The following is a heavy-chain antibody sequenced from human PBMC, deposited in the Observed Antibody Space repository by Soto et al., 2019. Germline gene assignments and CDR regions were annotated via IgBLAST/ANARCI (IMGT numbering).Heavy chain of an antibody. V-gene: IGHV1-18*01. Sequence: GASVKVSCKASGYTFTSYGINWVRQAPGQGLEWMGWVSAYNGDTKYAQNLQERVTMTTDTSTSTAYMELRSPRSDDTAVYYCASYSRRRQYDYYYMDVWGKGTTVTVSS. CDR2: VSAYNGDT. J-gene: IGHJ6*03. CDR3: ASYSRRRQYDYYYMDV. D-gene: IGHD6-13*01. CDR1: GYTFTSYG.